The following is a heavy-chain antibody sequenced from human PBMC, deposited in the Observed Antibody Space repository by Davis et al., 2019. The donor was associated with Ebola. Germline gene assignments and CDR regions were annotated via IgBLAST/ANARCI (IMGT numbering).Heavy chain of an antibody. CDR3: ARRTNYYYGMDV. Sequence: PGGSLRLSCKGSGYSFTSNWIDWVRQMPGKGLEWMGIIYPGDSDTRYSPSFQGQVTISADKSISTAYLQWSSLKASDTAMYYCARRTNYYYGMDVWGKGTTVTVSS. D-gene: IGHD2-2*01. J-gene: IGHJ6*04. V-gene: IGHV5-51*01. CDR2: IYPGDSDT. CDR1: GYSFTSNW.